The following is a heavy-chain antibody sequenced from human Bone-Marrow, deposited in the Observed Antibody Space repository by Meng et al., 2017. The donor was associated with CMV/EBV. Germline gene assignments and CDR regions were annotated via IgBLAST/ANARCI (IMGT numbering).Heavy chain of an antibody. D-gene: IGHD2-2*01. V-gene: IGHV3-30*03. CDR3: ATQDRFNIVVVPAAISGGVDY. Sequence: GESLKISCAASGFTFDDYGMSWVRQAPGKGLEWVAVISYDGRNKYYADSVKGRFTISRDNSKNTLYLQMNSLRVEDTAVYYCATQDRFNIVVVPAAISGGVDYWGQGTLVTVSS. CDR2: ISYDGRNK. J-gene: IGHJ4*02. CDR1: GFTFDDYG.